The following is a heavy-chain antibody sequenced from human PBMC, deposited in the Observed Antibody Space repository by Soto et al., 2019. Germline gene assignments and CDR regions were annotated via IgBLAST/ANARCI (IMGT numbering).Heavy chain of an antibody. D-gene: IGHD3-9*01. Sequence: YYWSWIRKTDGEGLEWIGRIYTSGSTNYNPSLKSRVTMSVDTSKNQFSLKLSSVTAADTAVYYCATHYDIWTPPTYHGMDVWGQGISV. J-gene: IGHJ6*02. CDR3: ATHYDIWTPPTYHGMDV. CDR1: YY. CDR2: IYTSGST. V-gene: IGHV4-4*07.